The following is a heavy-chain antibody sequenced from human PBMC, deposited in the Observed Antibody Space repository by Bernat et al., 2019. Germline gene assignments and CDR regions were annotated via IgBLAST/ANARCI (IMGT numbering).Heavy chain of an antibody. CDR3: AKPDPYARRRGYYYYYGMDV. D-gene: IGHD2-2*01. V-gene: IGHV3-23*01. CDR1: GFTFSSYA. Sequence: EVQLLESGGGLVQPGGSLRLSCAASGFTFSSYAMSWVRQAPGKGLEWVSAISGSGGSTDYADSGKGRFSISRDNSKNTLYLQMNSLRAEDTAVYYCAKPDPYARRRGYYYYYGMDVWGQGTTVTVSS. CDR2: ISGSGGST. J-gene: IGHJ6*02.